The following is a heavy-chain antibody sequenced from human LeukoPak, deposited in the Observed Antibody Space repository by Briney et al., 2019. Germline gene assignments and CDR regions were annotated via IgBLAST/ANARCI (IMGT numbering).Heavy chain of an antibody. CDR2: IYYSGST. CDR3: ARTRGIAVARPYYMDV. V-gene: IGHV4-39*07. J-gene: IGHJ6*03. CDR1: GGSISSSSYY. Sequence: SETLSLTCTVSGGSISSSSYYWGWIRQPPGKGLEWIGSIYYSGSTYYNPSLKSRVTISVDTSKNQFSLKLSSVTAADTAVYYCARTRGIAVARPYYMDVWGKGTTVTVSS. D-gene: IGHD6-19*01.